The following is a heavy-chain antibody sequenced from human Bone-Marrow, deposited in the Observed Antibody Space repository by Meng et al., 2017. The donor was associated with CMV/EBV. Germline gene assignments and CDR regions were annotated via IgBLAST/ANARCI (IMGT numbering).Heavy chain of an antibody. D-gene: IGHD3-22*01. CDR2: SYDSGST. Sequence: SETLSLTCTVSGGSVSSGSYHWSWIRQPPGKGLEWIGFSYDSGSTNYNPSIKSRVTISVDTSKNQFSLKLSSVTAADTAVYYCARLSYYYDSSGYFFDYRGQGTLVTVPS. J-gene: IGHJ4*02. CDR3: ARLSYYYDSSGYFFDY. V-gene: IGHV4-61*01. CDR1: GGSVSSGSYH.